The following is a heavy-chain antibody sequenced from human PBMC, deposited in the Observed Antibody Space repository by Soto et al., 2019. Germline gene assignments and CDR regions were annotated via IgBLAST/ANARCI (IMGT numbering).Heavy chain of an antibody. J-gene: IGHJ5*02. CDR1: GGPSSSSHYL. CDR3: SRRAPEGFDP. V-gene: IGHV4-39*01. Sequence: SHTLSLTSTVAGGPSSSSHYLWGLIRQPPGTGLEWIESVSYSGGTYYTPSLTSRVTISVDTSQSRCYLNQTSVTAAETALYYGSRRAPEGFDPWGQGIQVTSPQ. CDR2: VSYSGGT.